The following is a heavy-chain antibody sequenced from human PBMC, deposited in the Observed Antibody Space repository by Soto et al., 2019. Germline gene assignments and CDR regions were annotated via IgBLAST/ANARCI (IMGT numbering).Heavy chain of an antibody. CDR2: ISSSSSVI. J-gene: IGHJ6*03. D-gene: IGHD7-27*01. CDR1: GFILSDCA. V-gene: IGHV3-48*01. CDR3: ARDLSWGSNWYYYMDG. Sequence: EVQLVESGGGLVQPGGSLRLSCATSGFILSDCAMNWVRQAPGKGLEWVSYISSSSSVIDYADSVKGRFTVSRDNARNSLYLKMNSMRAEDTAVYYCARDLSWGSNWYYYMDGWGKGTTVTVSS.